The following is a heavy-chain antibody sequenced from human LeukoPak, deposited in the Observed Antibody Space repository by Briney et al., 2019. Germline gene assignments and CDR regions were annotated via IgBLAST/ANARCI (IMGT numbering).Heavy chain of an antibody. J-gene: IGHJ4*02. CDR2: ISSSSSTI. V-gene: IGHV3-48*02. Sequence: GGSLRLSCAASGFSFSSYTMNWVHQAPGKGLEWVSYISSSSSTISYADSVKGRFTISRDNAKSSLYLQMNSLRDEDTAVYYCARRHDYGDFWGQGTLVTVSS. CDR1: GFSFSSYT. CDR3: ARRHDYGDF.